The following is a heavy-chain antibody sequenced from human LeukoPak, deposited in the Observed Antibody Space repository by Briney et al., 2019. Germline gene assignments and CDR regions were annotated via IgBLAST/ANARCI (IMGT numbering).Heavy chain of an antibody. Sequence: GGSLRLSCAASGFSFSTYSMNWVRQAPGKGLDWVSSISRNIRYIYCADSMRGRFTIYRENAKRTLYLQMNSRRAEDTAVYYCARDHGYSYGYGDFDYWGQGTLVTVS. CDR1: GFSFSTYS. CDR3: ARDHGYSYGYGDFDY. J-gene: IGHJ4*02. D-gene: IGHD5-18*01. V-gene: IGHV3-21*01. CDR2: ISRNIRYI.